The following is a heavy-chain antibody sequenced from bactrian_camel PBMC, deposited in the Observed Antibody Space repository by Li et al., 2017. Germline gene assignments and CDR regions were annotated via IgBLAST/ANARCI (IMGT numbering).Heavy chain of an antibody. J-gene: IGHJ4*01. Sequence: QVQLVESGGGSVQAGGSLRLSCALSGNTYATYCLAWFRQAPGQEREAVATIEDDGTISYVDSVKGRFTISLDSAKNTVYLQMDDLKPEDSAMYYCAAPRLKQRCGNWGAYNHWGQGTQVTVS. CDR3: AAPRLKQRCGNWGAYNH. V-gene: IGHV3S53*01. CDR2: IEDDGTI. D-gene: IGHD7*01. CDR1: GNTYATYC.